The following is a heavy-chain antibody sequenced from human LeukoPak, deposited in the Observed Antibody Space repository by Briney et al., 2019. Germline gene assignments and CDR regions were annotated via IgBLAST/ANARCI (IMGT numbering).Heavy chain of an antibody. V-gene: IGHV1-18*01. Sequence: EASVKVSCKASGYTFTSYGFTWVRQAPGQGLEWMGWISPYNGNTRYVQKLQGRVTMTTDTSTSTAYMELRSLRFDDTAVYYCARAGSGSGWYFDYWGQGTLVTVSS. J-gene: IGHJ4*02. CDR1: GYTFTSYG. CDR2: ISPYNGNT. CDR3: ARAGSGSGWYFDY. D-gene: IGHD6-19*01.